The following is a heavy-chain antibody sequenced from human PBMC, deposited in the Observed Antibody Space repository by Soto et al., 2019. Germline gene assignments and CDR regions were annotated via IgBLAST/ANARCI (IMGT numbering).Heavy chain of an antibody. D-gene: IGHD6-6*01. CDR2: IIPIFGTA. CDR1: GGTLSSYA. CDR3: ASDSLFKPTLGRPQYYYYRMDV. Sequence: GASVKVSCKASGGTLSSYAMSWVRRAPGQGREWMGGIIPIFGTANYAQKFQGRVTITADECTSTGYMELSSLISEDTAVYYCASDSLFKPTLGRPQYYYYRMDVSAQGTTVTVSS. J-gene: IGHJ6*02. V-gene: IGHV1-69*13.